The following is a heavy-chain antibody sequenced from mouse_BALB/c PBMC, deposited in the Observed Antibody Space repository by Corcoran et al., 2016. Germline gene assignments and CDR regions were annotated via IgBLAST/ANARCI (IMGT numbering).Heavy chain of an antibody. CDR3: ASWYGSALDY. Sequence: QVQLQQPGAELVKPGASVKMSCKASGYIFTSYNLHWVKQTPGQGLEWIGAIYPGNGETSYNQKFKGKVTLTADKSSSTAFMQFSSLTSEESAVYYCASWYGSALDYWGQGTSVTVSS. J-gene: IGHJ4*01. V-gene: IGHV1-12*01. CDR1: GYIFTSYN. CDR2: IYPGNGET. D-gene: IGHD1-1*01.